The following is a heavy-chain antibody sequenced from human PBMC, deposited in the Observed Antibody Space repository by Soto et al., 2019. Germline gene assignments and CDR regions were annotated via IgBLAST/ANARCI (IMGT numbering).Heavy chain of an antibody. D-gene: IGHD2-21*01. CDR3: AKDRGGGAVVPDY. CDR1: GFSFSSYG. CDR2: IWYDGSNE. Sequence: QVQLVESGGGVVQPGRSLRLSCAASGFSFSSYGIHWVRQAPGKGLEWVAVIWYDGSNEYYADSVKGRFSISRDNSKSRVYLQMNHLRAEDTAVYYCAKDRGGGAVVPDYWGQGTLVTVSS. V-gene: IGHV3-33*06. J-gene: IGHJ4*02.